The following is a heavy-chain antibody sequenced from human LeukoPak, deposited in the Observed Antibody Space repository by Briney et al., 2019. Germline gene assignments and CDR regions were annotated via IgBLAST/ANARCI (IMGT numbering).Heavy chain of an antibody. J-gene: IGHJ4*02. CDR1: GFTFSSYA. D-gene: IGHD6-13*01. V-gene: IGHV3-64*01. CDR3: AREGGIAAALDY. CDR2: ISSNGGST. Sequence: PGGSLRLSCAASGFTFSSYAMHWVRQAPGKGLEYVSAISSNGGSTYYANSVKGRFTISRDNSKNTLYLQMGSLRAEDMAVYYCAREGGIAAALDYWGQGTLVTVSS.